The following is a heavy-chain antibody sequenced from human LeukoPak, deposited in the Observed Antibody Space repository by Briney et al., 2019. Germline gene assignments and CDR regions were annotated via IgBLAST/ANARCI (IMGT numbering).Heavy chain of an antibody. Sequence: PGGSLRLSCAASGFTFSSYGMHWVRQAPGKGLEWVAFIRYDGSNKYYADSVKGRFTISRDNSKDTLYLQMNSLRAEDTAVYYCANDRVVYQLWFQRGLTLDYWGQGTLVTVSS. V-gene: IGHV3-30*02. CDR2: IRYDGSNK. D-gene: IGHD5-18*01. J-gene: IGHJ4*02. CDR3: ANDRVVYQLWFQRGLTLDY. CDR1: GFTFSSYG.